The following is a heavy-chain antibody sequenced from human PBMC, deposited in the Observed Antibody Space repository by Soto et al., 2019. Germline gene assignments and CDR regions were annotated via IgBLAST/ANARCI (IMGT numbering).Heavy chain of an antibody. CDR3: ARDKITGLFDY. CDR1: GGSISGYS. D-gene: IGHD2-8*02. CDR2: INHSGST. V-gene: IGHV4-34*01. J-gene: IGHJ4*02. Sequence: PSETLSLTCTVSGGSISGYSWTWIRQPPGTGLEWIGEINHSGSTNYNPSLKSRVTISVDTSKNQFSLKLTSVTAADTALYYCARDKITGLFDYWGQGTLVTVSS.